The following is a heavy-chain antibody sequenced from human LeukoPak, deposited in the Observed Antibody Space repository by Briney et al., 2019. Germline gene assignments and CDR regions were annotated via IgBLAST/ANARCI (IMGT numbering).Heavy chain of an antibody. CDR2: IYYSGST. CDR3: ARFLRGATNALEI. D-gene: IGHD1-26*01. J-gene: IGHJ3*02. CDR1: GGSISSSSYY. Sequence: SETLSLTCTVSGGSISSSSYYWGWIRQPPGKGLEWIGSIYYSGSTYYNPSLKSRVTISVDTSKNQFSLKLSSVTAADTAVYYCARFLRGATNALEIWGQGTMVTVSS. V-gene: IGHV4-39*01.